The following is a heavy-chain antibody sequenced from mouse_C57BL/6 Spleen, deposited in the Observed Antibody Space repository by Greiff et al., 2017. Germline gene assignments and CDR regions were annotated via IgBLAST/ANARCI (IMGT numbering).Heavy chain of an antibody. Sequence: VQLQQSGPELVKPGASVKISCKASGYTFTDYYMNWVKQSHGKSLEWIGDINPNNGGTSYNQKIKGKATLTVDKSSSTAYMELRSLTSEDSAVYYCARTYGNYFDYWGQGTTLTVSS. J-gene: IGHJ2*01. CDR3: ARTYGNYFDY. CDR2: INPNNGGT. D-gene: IGHD2-1*01. V-gene: IGHV1-26*01. CDR1: GYTFTDYY.